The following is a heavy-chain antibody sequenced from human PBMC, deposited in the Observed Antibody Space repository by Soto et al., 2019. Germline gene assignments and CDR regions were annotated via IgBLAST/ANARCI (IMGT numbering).Heavy chain of an antibody. Sequence: PSETLSLTCTVSGGSISSGGHYWSWIRQLPGKGLEWIGYIYHSGSTYYNPSLKSRVALSVDTSRNQFSLSLNSVTAADTAVYYCARWELRDFDYWGQGTLVTVYS. CDR3: ARWELRDFDY. D-gene: IGHD1-26*01. CDR2: IYHSGST. V-gene: IGHV4-31*03. CDR1: GGSISSGGHY. J-gene: IGHJ4*02.